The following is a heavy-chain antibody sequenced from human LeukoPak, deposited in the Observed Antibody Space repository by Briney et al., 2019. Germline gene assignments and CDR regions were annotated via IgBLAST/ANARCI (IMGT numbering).Heavy chain of an antibody. CDR1: GYTFTGYY. D-gene: IGHD3-10*01. CDR2: INPNSGGT. Sequence: ASVKVSCKASGYTFTGYYMHWVRQAPGQGLEWMGWINPNSGGTNYAQKFQGRVTMTRDTSISTAHMELSSLRSEDTAVYYCARDNMVRGDYYYMDVWGKGTTVTVSS. V-gene: IGHV1-2*02. J-gene: IGHJ6*03. CDR3: ARDNMVRGDYYYMDV.